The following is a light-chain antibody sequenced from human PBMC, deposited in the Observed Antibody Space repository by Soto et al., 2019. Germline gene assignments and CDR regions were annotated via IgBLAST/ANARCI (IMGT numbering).Light chain of an antibody. CDR1: SSNIGAGYD. Sequence: QSVLTQPPSVSGAPGQRVTISCTGSSSNIGAGYDVHWYQQLPGTAPKLLIYGNSNRPSGVPDRFSGSKSGTSASLAITGLQAEDEAHYYCQSYVSSLSGNVVFGGGTKLTVL. V-gene: IGLV1-40*01. J-gene: IGLJ2*01. CDR2: GNS. CDR3: QSYVSSLSGNVV.